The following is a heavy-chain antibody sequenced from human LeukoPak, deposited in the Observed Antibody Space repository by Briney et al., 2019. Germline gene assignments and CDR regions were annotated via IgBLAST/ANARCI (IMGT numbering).Heavy chain of an antibody. CDR3: ARDSSSGYYGGLYYYYGMDV. CDR1: GGTFSSYA. Sequence: GSSVKVSCKASGGTFSSYAISWVRQAPGQGLEWMGGIIPIFGTANYAQKFQGRVTITADESTSTAYIELSSLRSEDTAVYYCARDSSSGYYGGLYYYYGMDVWGQGTTVTVSS. CDR2: IIPIFGTA. V-gene: IGHV1-69*01. J-gene: IGHJ6*02. D-gene: IGHD3-22*01.